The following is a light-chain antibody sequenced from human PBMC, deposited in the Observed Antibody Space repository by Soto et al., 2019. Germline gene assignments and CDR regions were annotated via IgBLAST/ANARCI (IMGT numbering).Light chain of an antibody. CDR3: QQVYDFPHT. V-gene: IGKV1-39*01. CDR2: GAS. J-gene: IGKJ2*01. CDR1: QTINNY. Sequence: DIQMTQSPSSLSASVGDRVTITCRTSQTINNYLNWYRQKPGKVPEVLIYGASSLQRGVSSRFTGSASRTYFTRTISSLQPEDFATYYCQQVYDFPHTFGQGTKVEV.